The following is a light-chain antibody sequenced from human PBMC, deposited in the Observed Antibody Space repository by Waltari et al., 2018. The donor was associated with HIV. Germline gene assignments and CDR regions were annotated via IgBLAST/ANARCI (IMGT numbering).Light chain of an antibody. J-gene: IGLJ3*02. CDR3: STWDNSLSHWV. Sequence: QSVVTQPPSASGTPGQNLSIPSSGDISNLGGNFVNWNQQRPGTAPRLLIYRNDQRPSGVPDRFSGSKSATSASLAISGLRSEDEADYHCSTWDNSLSHWVFGGGTKVTVL. V-gene: IGLV1-47*01. CDR1: ISNLGGNF. CDR2: RND.